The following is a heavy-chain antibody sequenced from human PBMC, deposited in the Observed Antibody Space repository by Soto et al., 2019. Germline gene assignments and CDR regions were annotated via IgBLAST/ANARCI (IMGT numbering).Heavy chain of an antibody. Sequence: ASETLSLTCTVSGGSISSYYWSWIRQPAGKGLEWIGRIYSSGSTNYNPSLKSRVTMSVDTSKNQFSLKLSSVTAADTAVYYCARDRPIVVVPGAQTPMDYYYYGIDVWGQGTTVTVSS. V-gene: IGHV4-4*07. CDR3: ARDRPIVVVPGAQTPMDYYYYGIDV. CDR2: IYSSGST. D-gene: IGHD2-2*01. J-gene: IGHJ6*02. CDR1: GGSISSYY.